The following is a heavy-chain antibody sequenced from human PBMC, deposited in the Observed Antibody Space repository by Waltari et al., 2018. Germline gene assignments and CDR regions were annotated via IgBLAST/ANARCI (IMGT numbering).Heavy chain of an antibody. CDR2: ISYAGAT. CDR1: GGSITSNRHY. J-gene: IGHJ3*01. Sequence: QLQLQESGPGLVKTSETLSLTCSVSGGSITSNRHYLGWIRQPPGQGLEWIGTISYAGATYSSPSLNSRVTVSRDTSKNQLSLTLGSVTASDTAVYYCATYIGASVGTAAFDVWGQGAMVTVSS. D-gene: IGHD5-12*01. V-gene: IGHV4-39*01. CDR3: ATYIGASVGTAAFDV.